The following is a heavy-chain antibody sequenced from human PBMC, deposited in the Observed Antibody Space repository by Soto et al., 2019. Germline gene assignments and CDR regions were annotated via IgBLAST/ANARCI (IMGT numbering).Heavy chain of an antibody. Sequence: PGGSLRLSCAASGFTFSSYAMHWVRQAPGKGLGWVAVISCDGSNKYYADSVKGQFTISGDNSKNTLYLQMNSLRAEDTAVYYCARVEGPAAGSRRRYEYYYYGMDVWGQGTTVTVSS. CDR3: ARVEGPAAGSRRRYEYYYYGMDV. CDR1: GFTFSSYA. V-gene: IGHV3-30-3*01. D-gene: IGHD6-13*01. CDR2: ISCDGSNK. J-gene: IGHJ6*02.